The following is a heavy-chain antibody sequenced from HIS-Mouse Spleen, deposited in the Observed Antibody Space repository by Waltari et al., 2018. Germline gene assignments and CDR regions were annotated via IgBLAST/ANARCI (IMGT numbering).Heavy chain of an antibody. CDR3: ARLRYSSSWLEYFQH. CDR2: IYPGDSDT. J-gene: IGHJ1*01. V-gene: IGHV5-51*03. D-gene: IGHD6-13*01. Sequence: EVQLVQSGAEVKKPGESLKISCKGSGYSFTSYWIGWVRQMPGKGLEWMGIIYPGDSDTRDSPSFQGQVTISADKSISTAYLQWSSLKASDTAMYYCARLRYSSSWLEYFQHWGQGTLVTVSS. CDR1: GYSFTSYW.